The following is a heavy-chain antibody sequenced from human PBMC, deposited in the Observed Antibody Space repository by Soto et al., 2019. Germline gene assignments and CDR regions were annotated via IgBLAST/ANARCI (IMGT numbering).Heavy chain of an antibody. CDR3: ASAPFRGYDILTGYLFDY. CDR1: GGSFSGYY. J-gene: IGHJ4*02. V-gene: IGHV4-34*01. D-gene: IGHD3-9*01. CDR2: INHSGST. Sequence: SETLSLTCAVYGGSFSGYYWSWIRQPPGKGLEWIGEINHSGSTNYNPSLKSRITITVDTSKNQFSLKLSSVTAADTAVYYCASAPFRGYDILTGYLFDYWGQGTLVTVSS.